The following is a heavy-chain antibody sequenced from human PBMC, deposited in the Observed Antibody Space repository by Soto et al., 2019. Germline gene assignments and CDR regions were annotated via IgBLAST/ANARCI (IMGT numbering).Heavy chain of an antibody. CDR1: GYTSSIYG. CDR2: ISVFNGDT. D-gene: IGHD3-16*01. V-gene: IGHV1-18*01. Sequence: ASVKVSCKALGYTSSIYGINWVRQAPGQGLEGMGWISVFNGDTKYAQKFQGRVAITKDPGTSTAHMELRSLRSDDAAVYFCATKDDHKDDQPYYYGMDVWGQGTTVTVSS. CDR3: ATKDDHKDDQPYYYGMDV. J-gene: IGHJ6*02.